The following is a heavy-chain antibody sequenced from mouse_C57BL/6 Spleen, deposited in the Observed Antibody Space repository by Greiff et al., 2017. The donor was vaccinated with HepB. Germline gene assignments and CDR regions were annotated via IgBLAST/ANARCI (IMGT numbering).Heavy chain of an antibody. CDR3: ARIGGDSSGSPYYFDY. V-gene: IGHV1-61*01. CDR1: GYTFTSYW. Sequence: QVQLQQPGAELVRPGSPVKLSCKASGYTFTSYWMDWVKQRPGQGLEWIGNIYPSDSETHYNQKFKDKATLTVDKSSSTAYMQLSSLTSEDSAVYYCARIGGDSSGSPYYFDYWGQGTTLTVSS. CDR2: IYPSDSET. J-gene: IGHJ2*01. D-gene: IGHD3-2*02.